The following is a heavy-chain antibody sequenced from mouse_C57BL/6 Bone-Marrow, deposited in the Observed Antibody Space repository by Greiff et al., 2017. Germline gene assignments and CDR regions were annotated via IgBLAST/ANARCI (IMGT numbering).Heavy chain of an antibody. J-gene: IGHJ2*01. D-gene: IGHD4-1*01. V-gene: IGHV1-18*01. CDR2: INPNNGGT. CDR1: GYTFTDYN. Sequence: SGPELVKPGASVKIPCKASGYTFTDYNMDWVKQSHGKSLEWIGDINPNNGGTIYNQKFKGKATLTVDTSSSPAYMELRSLTSEDTAVYYCARAPSNSAYYFDYWGQGTTLTVSS. CDR3: ARAPSNSAYYFDY.